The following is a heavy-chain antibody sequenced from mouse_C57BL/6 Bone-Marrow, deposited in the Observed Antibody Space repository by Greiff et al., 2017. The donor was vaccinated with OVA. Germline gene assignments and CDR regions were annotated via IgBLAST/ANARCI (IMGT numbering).Heavy chain of an antibody. V-gene: IGHV1-69*01. J-gene: IGHJ3*01. D-gene: IGHD2-4*01. CDR2: IDPSDSYT. Sequence: QVQLQQPGAELVMPGASVKLSCKASGYTFTSYWMHWVKQRPGQGLEWIGEIDPSDSYTNSNQKFKGKATLTVDKSSSTAYMQLSSLTSEDSAVDYCARSRLSYWGQGTLVTVSA. CDR1: GYTFTSYW. CDR3: ARSRLSY.